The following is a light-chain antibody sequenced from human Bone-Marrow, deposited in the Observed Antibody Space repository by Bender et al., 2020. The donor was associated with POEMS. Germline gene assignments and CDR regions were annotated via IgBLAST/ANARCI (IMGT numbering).Light chain of an antibody. CDR1: SSNMGAGYG. CDR2: NNE. V-gene: IGLV1-40*01. Sequence: VLTQPPSVSGAPGQTVTISCTGTSSNMGAGYGVNWYQQLPGTAPKLLIYNNENRPSGVPDRVSGSKSGTSASLAITGLQAEDEADYYCQSYDISLSGLVFGGGTKLTAL. J-gene: IGLJ3*02. CDR3: QSYDISLSGLV.